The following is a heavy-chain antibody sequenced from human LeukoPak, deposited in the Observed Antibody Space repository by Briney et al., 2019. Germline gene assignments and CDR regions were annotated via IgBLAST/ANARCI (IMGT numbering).Heavy chain of an antibody. Sequence: ASVKVSCKASGYTFTGYYMHWVRQAPGQGLEWMGWINPNSGGTNYAQKFQGRVTMTRDTSISTAYMELSRLRSDDTAVYYCARGGQRSWYVDGYFDYWGQGTLVTVSS. D-gene: IGHD6-13*01. V-gene: IGHV1-2*02. CDR3: ARGGQRSWYVDGYFDY. CDR2: INPNSGGT. CDR1: GYTFTGYY. J-gene: IGHJ4*02.